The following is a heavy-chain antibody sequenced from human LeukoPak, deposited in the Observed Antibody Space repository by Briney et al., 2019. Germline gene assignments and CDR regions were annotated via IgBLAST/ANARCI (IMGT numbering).Heavy chain of an antibody. CDR2: ISGSGGST. CDR3: VRGITEIGY. CDR1: GFTFSSYA. D-gene: IGHD3-10*01. V-gene: IGHV3-23*01. J-gene: IGHJ4*02. Sequence: GGSLRLSCAASGFTFSSYAMSWVRQAPGKGVEWVSAISGSGGSTYYADSVKGRFTISRDNSKNTLYLQMNSLRAEDTAVYYCVRGITEIGYWGQGTLVTVSS.